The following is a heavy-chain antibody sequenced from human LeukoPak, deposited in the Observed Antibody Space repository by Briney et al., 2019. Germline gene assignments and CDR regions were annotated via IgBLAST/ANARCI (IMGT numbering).Heavy chain of an antibody. Sequence: LTGGSLRLSCAASGFTFSSYAMSWVRQAPGKGLEWVSAISGSGGSTYYADSVKGRFTISRDNSKNTLYLQMNSLRAEDTAVYCCAKYSSGWYDWFDPWGQGTLVTVSS. CDR3: AKYSSGWYDWFDP. J-gene: IGHJ5*02. CDR1: GFTFSSYA. V-gene: IGHV3-23*01. CDR2: ISGSGGST. D-gene: IGHD6-19*01.